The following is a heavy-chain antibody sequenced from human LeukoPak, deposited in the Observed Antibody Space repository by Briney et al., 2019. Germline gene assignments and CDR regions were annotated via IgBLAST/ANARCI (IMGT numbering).Heavy chain of an antibody. V-gene: IGHV4-34*01. CDR1: GGSFSGYY. CDR3: ASNPHDYGAHNWFDP. Sequence: SETLSLTCAVYGGSFSGYYWSWIRQPPGKGLEWIGEINHSGSTSYNPSLKSRVTISVDTSKNQFSLKLSSVTAADTAVYYCASNPHDYGAHNWFDPWGQGTLVTVSS. CDR2: INHSGST. D-gene: IGHD4-17*01. J-gene: IGHJ5*02.